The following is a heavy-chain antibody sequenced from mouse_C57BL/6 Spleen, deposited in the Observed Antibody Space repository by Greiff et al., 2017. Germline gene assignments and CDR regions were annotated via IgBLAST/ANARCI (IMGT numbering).Heavy chain of an antibody. Sequence: EVQLVESGGGLVQPGGSMKLSCVASGFTFSNYWMNWVRQSPEKGLEWVAQIRLKSDNYATPYAESVKGRFTISRDDSKSSVYLQMNNLRAEVTGIYYCTKGYFDYWGQGTTLTVSS. CDR3: TKGYFDY. V-gene: IGHV6-3*01. CDR1: GFTFSNYW. J-gene: IGHJ2*01. CDR2: IRLKSDNYAT.